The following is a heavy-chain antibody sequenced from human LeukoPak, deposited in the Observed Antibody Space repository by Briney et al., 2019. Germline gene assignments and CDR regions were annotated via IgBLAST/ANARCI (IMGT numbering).Heavy chain of an antibody. CDR3: ARGPPNWGYDY. Sequence: ASVKVSCKASGYTFTSYDFNWVRQATGQRPEWMGWMSPNSGDTGYAQKFQDRVTMTRNTSISTAYMELGSPRSDDTAVYYCARGPPNWGYDYWGPGTLVTVSS. CDR2: MSPNSGDT. V-gene: IGHV1-8*01. J-gene: IGHJ4*02. D-gene: IGHD7-27*01. CDR1: GYTFTSYD.